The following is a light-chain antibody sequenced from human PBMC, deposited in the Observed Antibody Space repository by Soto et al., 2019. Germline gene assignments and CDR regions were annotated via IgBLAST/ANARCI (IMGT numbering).Light chain of an antibody. V-gene: IGKV3-20*01. CDR3: QQYHTSPLM. CDR2: GAS. J-gene: IGKJ1*01. CDR1: QSVSNNY. Sequence: EVVMPQSPDTLSVSPGERVTLSCRASQSVSNNYLAWYQQKPGQAPRLLIYGASSRATGIPDRFSGSGSGTDFTLTISRLEPEDFAVYYCQQYHTSPLMFGQGTKV.